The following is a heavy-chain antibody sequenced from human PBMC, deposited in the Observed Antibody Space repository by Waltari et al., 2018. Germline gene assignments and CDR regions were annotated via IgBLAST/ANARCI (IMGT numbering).Heavy chain of an antibody. CDR2: IYPGDSEA. CDR3: ARGDYYDTSGYYEAGYFDL. D-gene: IGHD3-22*01. V-gene: IGHV5-51*01. J-gene: IGHJ2*01. CDR1: GYNFPTYW. Sequence: EVQLVQSGAEVNKPGESLKISCKGSGYNFPTYWIGWVRQMPGNGLEWMGIIYPGDSEARYSPSFQGQVTISTDKSISTAYLQWSSLKASDTAMYYCARGDYYDTSGYYEAGYFDLWGRGTLVTVSS.